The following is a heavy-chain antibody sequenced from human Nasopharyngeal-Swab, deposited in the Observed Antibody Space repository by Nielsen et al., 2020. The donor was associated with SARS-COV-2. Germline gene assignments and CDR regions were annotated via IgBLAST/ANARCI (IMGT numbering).Heavy chain of an antibody. CDR3: ARALDPRRYNWFDP. Sequence: WIRQPPGKGLEWVAVISFDGRRTYYADSVKGRFTISRDNPQNTLYLQMNSLRGEDTAVYYCARALDPRRYNWFDPWGQGTLVTVSS. J-gene: IGHJ5*02. D-gene: IGHD6-6*01. CDR2: ISFDGRRT. V-gene: IGHV3-30*04.